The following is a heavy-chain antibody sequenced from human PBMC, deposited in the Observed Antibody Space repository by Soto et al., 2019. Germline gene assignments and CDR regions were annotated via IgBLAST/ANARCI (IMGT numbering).Heavy chain of an antibody. V-gene: IGHV1-69*13. CDR2: IIPIFGTA. CDR1: GGTFSSYA. CDR3: ASHMVRGVKAPYYYYGMDV. J-gene: IGHJ6*02. Sequence: SVKVSCKASGGTFSSYAISWVRQAPGQGLEWMGGIIPIFGTANYAQKFQGRVTITADESTSTAYMELSSLRSEDTAVYYCASHMVRGVKAPYYYYGMDVWGQGTTVPSP. D-gene: IGHD3-10*01.